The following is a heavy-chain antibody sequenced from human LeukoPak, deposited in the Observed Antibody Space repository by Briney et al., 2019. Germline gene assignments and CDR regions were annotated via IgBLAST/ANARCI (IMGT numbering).Heavy chain of an antibody. V-gene: IGHV3-30*18. CDR2: ISYDGSNK. D-gene: IGHD3-10*01. CDR3: AKDGDGSGSYYFDY. CDR1: GFTFSNYG. Sequence: SGGSLCLSCAASGFTFSNYGMHWVCQAPGKGLEWVAVISYDGSNKYYADSVKGRFTISRDNSKNTLYLQMNSLRAEDTALYYCAKDGDGSGSYYFDYWGQGTLVTVSS. J-gene: IGHJ4*02.